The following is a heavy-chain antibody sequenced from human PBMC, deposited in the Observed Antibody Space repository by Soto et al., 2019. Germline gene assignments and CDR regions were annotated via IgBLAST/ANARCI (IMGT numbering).Heavy chain of an antibody. CDR3: ARGRHGQWLRSAGLGY. CDR1: GFTFSSYW. J-gene: IGHJ4*02. D-gene: IGHD6-19*01. CDR2: IKQDGSEK. Sequence: PGGSLRLSCAASGFTFSSYWMSWVRQAPGKGLEWVANIKQDGSEKYYVDSVKGRFTISRDNAKNSLYLQMNSLRAEDTAVYYCARGRHGQWLRSAGLGYWGQGTLVTVSS. V-gene: IGHV3-7*01.